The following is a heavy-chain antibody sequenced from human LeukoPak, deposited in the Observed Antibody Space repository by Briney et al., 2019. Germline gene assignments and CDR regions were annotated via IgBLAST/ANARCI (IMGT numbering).Heavy chain of an antibody. CDR2: ISSSSSYI. D-gene: IGHD6-13*01. J-gene: IGHJ4*02. V-gene: IGHV3-21*01. CDR1: GFTFSSYA. CDR3: ASTVTTIAAALY. Sequence: GGSLRLSCAASGFTFSSYAMSWVRQAPGKGLEWVSSISSSSSYIYYADSVKGRFTISRDNAKNSLYLQMNSLRAEDTAVYYCASTVTTIAAALYWGQGTLVTVSS.